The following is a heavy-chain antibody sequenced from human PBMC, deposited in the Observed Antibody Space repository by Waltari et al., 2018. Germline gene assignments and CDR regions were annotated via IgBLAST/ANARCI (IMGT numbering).Heavy chain of an antibody. CDR2: IYPGDSKT. J-gene: IGHJ3*02. CDR1: GYSFTSYW. V-gene: IGHV5-51*01. CDR3: AYLAGGSGSPNDAFDI. D-gene: IGHD3-10*01. Sequence: VQLLQSGAEVKKPGESLKIPCKVSGYSFTSYWIGWVRQMPGKGLEWKGIIYPGDSKTRYSPSFQGQVTISADKSVSTAYLQWSSQKASDTAMYYCAYLAGGSGSPNDAFDIWGQGTMVTVSS.